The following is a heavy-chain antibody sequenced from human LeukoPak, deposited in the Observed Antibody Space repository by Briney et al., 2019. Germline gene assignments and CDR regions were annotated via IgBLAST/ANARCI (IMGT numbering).Heavy chain of an antibody. CDR2: IYYSGST. V-gene: IGHV4-39*01. Sequence: PSETLSLTCTVSGGSISSSSYYWGWIRQPPGKGLEWIGSIYYSGSTYYNPSLKSRVTISVDTSKNQFSLKLSSVTAADTAVYYCARHTPNLPGIAVVVGRWFDPWGQGTLVTVSS. CDR1: GGSISSSSYY. J-gene: IGHJ5*02. CDR3: ARHTPNLPGIAVVVGRWFDP. D-gene: IGHD6-19*01.